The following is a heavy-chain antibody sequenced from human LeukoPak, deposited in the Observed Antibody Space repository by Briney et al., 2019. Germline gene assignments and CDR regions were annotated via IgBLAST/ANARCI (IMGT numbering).Heavy chain of an antibody. Sequence: GGSLRLSCEAPGFIFRDFYMTWVRQAPGTGLEWVATINQDGSAEYYVDSVKGRFTMSRDNAKNSVYLQMDSLRAEETAVYYCARSVGASNNYFYYGMDVWGQGTTVTVSS. CDR3: ARSVGASNNYFYYGMDV. CDR1: GFIFRDFY. D-gene: IGHD1-26*01. CDR2: INQDGSAE. V-gene: IGHV3-7*01. J-gene: IGHJ6*02.